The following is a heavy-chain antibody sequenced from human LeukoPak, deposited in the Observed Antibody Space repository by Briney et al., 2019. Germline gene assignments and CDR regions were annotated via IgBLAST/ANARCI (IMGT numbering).Heavy chain of an antibody. V-gene: IGHV3-23*01. CDR1: GFTFSNYA. D-gene: IGHD3-10*01. Sequence: GGSLRLSCAASGFTFSNYAMTWVRQAPGRGLEWVSSISGNSANTYYADSVKGRFTVSRANSKNILYLQMNSLRVEDTAVYFCAKGVRLWFAFYFDYWGQGTLATVSS. J-gene: IGHJ4*02. CDR3: AKGVRLWFAFYFDY. CDR2: ISGNSANT.